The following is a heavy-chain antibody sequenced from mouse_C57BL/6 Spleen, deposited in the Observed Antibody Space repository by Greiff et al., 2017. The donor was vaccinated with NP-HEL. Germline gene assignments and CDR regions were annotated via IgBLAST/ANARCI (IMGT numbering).Heavy chain of an antibody. D-gene: IGHD1-1*01. J-gene: IGHJ2*01. CDR1: GFTFTSYW. Sequence: VQLQQPGAELVKPGASVKLSCTASGFTFTSYWMHWVKQRPGQGLEWIGMIHPNSGSTNYNEKFKSTATLTVDKSSSTAYMQLSSLTSEDSAVYYSARETTVVPFDYWGQGTTLTVSS. CDR3: ARETTVVPFDY. V-gene: IGHV1-64*01. CDR2: IHPNSGST.